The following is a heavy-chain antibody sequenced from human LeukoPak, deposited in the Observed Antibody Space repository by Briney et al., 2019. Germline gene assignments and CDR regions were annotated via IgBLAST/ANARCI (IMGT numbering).Heavy chain of an antibody. CDR2: ISSSGSYI. CDR1: AFTFSSYS. Sequence: GGSLRLSCAASAFTFSSYSMNWVRQAPGKGLEWVSSISSSGSYIYYADSVKGRFTISRDNAKNSLYLQMNSLRAEDTAVYYCAKVTPMYFGKDYWGQGTLVTVSS. D-gene: IGHD2-8*01. V-gene: IGHV3-21*04. CDR3: AKVTPMYFGKDY. J-gene: IGHJ4*02.